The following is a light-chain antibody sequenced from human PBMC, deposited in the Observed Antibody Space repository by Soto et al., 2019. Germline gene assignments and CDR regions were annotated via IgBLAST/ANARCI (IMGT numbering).Light chain of an antibody. CDR2: AAS. Sequence: DIQMTQSPSSLSASVGDRVAIPCRASQSIDTYLNWYQQKPGKAPKLLIYAASSLQSGVPSRFSGSGSGTDFTLTISSLQPEDFATYYCQQSYSTPHTFGQGTRLEIK. CDR1: QSIDTY. J-gene: IGKJ5*01. V-gene: IGKV1-39*01. CDR3: QQSYSTPHT.